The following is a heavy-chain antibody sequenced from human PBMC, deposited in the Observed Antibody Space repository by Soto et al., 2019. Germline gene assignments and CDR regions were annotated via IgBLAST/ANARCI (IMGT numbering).Heavy chain of an antibody. CDR2: IIPILGIA. CDR1: GVTFSSYT. Sequence: GASVKVSCKASGVTFSSYTISWVRQAPGQGLEWMGRIIPILGIANYAQKFQGRVTITADKSTSTAYMELSSLRSEDTAVYYCARDVNGGAFDIWGQGTMVTVSS. V-gene: IGHV1-69*04. D-gene: IGHD2-8*01. CDR3: ARDVNGGAFDI. J-gene: IGHJ3*02.